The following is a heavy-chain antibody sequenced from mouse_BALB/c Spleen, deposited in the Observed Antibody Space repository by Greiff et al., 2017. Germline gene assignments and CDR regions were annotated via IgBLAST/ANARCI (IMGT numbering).Heavy chain of an antibody. CDR1: GFAFSSYD. Sequence: EVKVVESGGGLVKPGGSLKLSCAASGFAFSSYDMSWVRQTPEKRLEWVAYISSGGGSTYYPDTVKGRFTISRDNAKNTLYLQMSSLKSEDTAMYYCARHSYWYFDVWGAGTTVTVSS. CDR2: ISSGGGST. J-gene: IGHJ1*01. V-gene: IGHV5-12-1*01. CDR3: ARHSYWYFDV.